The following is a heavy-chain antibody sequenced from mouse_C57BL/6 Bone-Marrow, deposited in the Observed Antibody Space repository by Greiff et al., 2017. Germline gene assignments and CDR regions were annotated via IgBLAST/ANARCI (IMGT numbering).Heavy chain of an antibody. V-gene: IGHV5-6*01. Sequence: EVKLMESGGDLVKPGGSLKLSCAASGFTFSSYGMSWVRQTPDKRLEWVATISSGGSYTYYPDSVKGRVTISRDNAKNTLYLQMSRLKSEDTAMYYCSCEGYHTLYFDYWGQGTTLTVSS. CDR3: SCEGYHTLYFDY. J-gene: IGHJ2*01. CDR2: ISSGGSYT. CDR1: GFTFSSYG. D-gene: IGHD2-3*01.